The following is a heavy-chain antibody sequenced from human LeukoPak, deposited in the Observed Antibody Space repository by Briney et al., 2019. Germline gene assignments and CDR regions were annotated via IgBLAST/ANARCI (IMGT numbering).Heavy chain of an antibody. D-gene: IGHD3-10*01. J-gene: IGHJ4*02. CDR2: ISYDGSNK. CDR1: GFTFSSYA. CDR3: AKDLVYYYGSGSYDY. Sequence: GGSLRLSCAASGFTFSSYAMHWVRQAPGKGLEWVAVISYDGSNKYYADSVKGRFTISRDNSKNTLYLQMNSLRAEDTAVYYRAKDLVYYYGSGSYDYWGQGTLVTVSS. V-gene: IGHV3-30*04.